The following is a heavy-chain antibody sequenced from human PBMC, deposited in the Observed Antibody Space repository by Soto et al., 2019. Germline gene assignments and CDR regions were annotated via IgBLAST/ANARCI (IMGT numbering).Heavy chain of an antibody. J-gene: IGHJ3*02. CDR2: ISSSGSTI. D-gene: IGHD1-26*01. Sequence: QVQLVESGGGLVKPGGSLRLSCAASGFTFSDYYMSWIRQAPGKGLEWVSYISSSGSTIYYADSVKGRFTISRDNSRNTLYLQMNSLRAEDTAIYYCARVIMGAMVHAFEIWGQGTMVAVSS. CDR1: GFTFSDYY. V-gene: IGHV3-11*01. CDR3: ARVIMGAMVHAFEI.